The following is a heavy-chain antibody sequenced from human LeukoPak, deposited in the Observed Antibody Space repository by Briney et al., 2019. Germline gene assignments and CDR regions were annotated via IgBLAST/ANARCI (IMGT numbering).Heavy chain of an antibody. D-gene: IGHD2-2*01. CDR1: GGSISSGSYY. V-gene: IGHV4-61*02. J-gene: IGHJ5*02. CDR3: ARRDYCSSTSCPLARYWFDP. Sequence: SETLSLTCTVSGGSISSGSYYWSWIRQPAGKGLEWIGRIYTSGSTNYNPSLKSRVTISVDTSKNQFSLKLSSVTAADTAVYYCARRDYCSSTSCPLARYWFDPWGQGTLVTVSS. CDR2: IYTSGST.